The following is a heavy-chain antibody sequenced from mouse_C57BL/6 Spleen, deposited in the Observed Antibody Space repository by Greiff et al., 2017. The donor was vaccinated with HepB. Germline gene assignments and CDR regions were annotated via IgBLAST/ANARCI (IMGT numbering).Heavy chain of an antibody. V-gene: IGHV7-3*01. CDR2: IRNKANGYTT. CDR3: ARYEYGSSCGAMDY. Sequence: ELQLVESGGGLVQPGGSLSLSCAASGFTFTDYYMSWVRQPPGKALEWLGFIRNKANGYTTEYSASVKGRFTISSDNSQSILYLKMNALSAEDSATYYGARYEYGSSCGAMDYGGQGTSVTVSS. J-gene: IGHJ4*01. D-gene: IGHD1-1*01. CDR1: GFTFTDYY.